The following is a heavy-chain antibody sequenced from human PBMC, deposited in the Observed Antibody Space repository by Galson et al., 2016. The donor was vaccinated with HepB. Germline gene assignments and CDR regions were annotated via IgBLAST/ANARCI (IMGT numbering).Heavy chain of an antibody. CDR3: ARRDGSSSSCPYDH. CDR2: IWPGDSDT. J-gene: IGHJ4*02. CDR1: GYTFSSYW. Sequence: QSGAEVKMPGESLKISCKGSGYTFSSYWIAWVRQMPGKGLEWMGIIWPGDSDTRYSPSFQGQVTISADKSINSAYLQWSSLKASDSAMYYCARRDGSSSSCPYDHWGQGSLVTVSS. D-gene: IGHD2-2*01. V-gene: IGHV5-51*01.